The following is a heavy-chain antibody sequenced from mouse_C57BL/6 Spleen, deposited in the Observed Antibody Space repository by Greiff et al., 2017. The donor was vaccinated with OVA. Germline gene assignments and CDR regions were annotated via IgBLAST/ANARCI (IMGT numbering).Heavy chain of an antibody. CDR3: ARDYYGSSYWYFDV. CDR2: IYPRDGST. J-gene: IGHJ1*03. D-gene: IGHD1-1*01. CDR1: GYTFTSYD. Sequence: QVQLKQSGPELVKPGASVTLSCKASGYTFTSYDINWVKPRPGQGLEWIGWIYPRDGSTKYNAKFKGKATLTVDTSSSTAYMGLHNMTSEDSAVYFCARDYYGSSYWYFDVWGTGTTVTVSS. V-gene: IGHV1-85*01.